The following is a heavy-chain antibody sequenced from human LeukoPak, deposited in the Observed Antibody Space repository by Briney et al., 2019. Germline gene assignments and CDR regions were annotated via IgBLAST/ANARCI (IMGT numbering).Heavy chain of an antibody. CDR3: ARADYGHYFDY. V-gene: IGHV1-2*02. D-gene: IGHD4-17*01. CDR1: GYAFTGYY. J-gene: IGHJ4*02. Sequence: ASVKVSCKASGYAFTGYYMHWVRQAPGQRLEWMGWINPTSGGTNHAQKFQGRVTMTRDTSISTAYMELSSLTSDDTAVYYCARADYGHYFDYWGQGTLVTVSS. CDR2: INPTSGGT.